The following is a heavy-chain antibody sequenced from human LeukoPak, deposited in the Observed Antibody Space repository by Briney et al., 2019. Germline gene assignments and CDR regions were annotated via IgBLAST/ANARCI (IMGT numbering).Heavy chain of an antibody. J-gene: IGHJ6*03. CDR2: IYYSGST. D-gene: IGHD3-3*01. Sequence: PSETLSLTCTVSGGSISSYYWSWIRQPPGKGLEWIGYIYYSGSTNYNPSLKSRVTISVDTSKNQFSLKLSSVTAADTAVYYCARSYDFWSGYYGAAFATNYYYMDVWGKGTTVTVSS. V-gene: IGHV4-59*01. CDR3: ARSYDFWSGYYGAAFATNYYYMDV. CDR1: GGSISSYY.